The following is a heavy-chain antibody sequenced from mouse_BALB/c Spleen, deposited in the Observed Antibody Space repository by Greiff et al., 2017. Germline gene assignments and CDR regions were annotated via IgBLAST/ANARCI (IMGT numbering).Heavy chain of an antibody. CDR1: GFTFSSYA. V-gene: IGHV5-6-5*01. CDR3: ARGEFYYFDY. CDR2: ISSGGST. J-gene: IGHJ2*01. Sequence: EVQLVESGGGLVKPGGSLKLSCAASGFTFSSYAMSWVRQTPEKRLEWVASISSGGSTYYPDSVKGRFTISRDNARNILYLQMSSLRSEDTAMYYCARGEFYYFDYWGQGTTLTVSS.